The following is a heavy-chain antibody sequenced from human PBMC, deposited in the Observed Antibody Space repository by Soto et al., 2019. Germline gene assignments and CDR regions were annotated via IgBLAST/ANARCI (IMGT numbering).Heavy chain of an antibody. CDR1: GVTVSSYW. D-gene: IGHD2-8*02. V-gene: IGHV3-74*01. CDR3: VREGRLYCPDPTCLRPFDH. Sequence: EVQLLESGGGLVQPGESLRLSCAASGVTVSSYWMHWVRQAPGKGLVWVSRIDSDGGVTSYADSVKGRFTISRDNAENTMYLQMDSLRAEDTGVYYCVREGRLYCPDPTCLRPFDHWGRGTLVTVSS. J-gene: IGHJ5*02. CDR2: IDSDGGVT.